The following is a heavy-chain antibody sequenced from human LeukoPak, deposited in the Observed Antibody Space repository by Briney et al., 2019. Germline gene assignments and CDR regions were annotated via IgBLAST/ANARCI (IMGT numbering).Heavy chain of an antibody. V-gene: IGHV1-2*02. D-gene: IGHD2-15*01. CDR3: ARGAVVAAAIINWFDP. Sequence: ASVRVSCKASGYTFSGYYMHWVRQAPGQGREWMGWINPNSGGTHYAPKFQDRVTMTRDTSISTAYMELSSLRFDDTAVYSCARGAVVAAAIINWFDPWGQGTLVTVSS. CDR1: GYTFSGYY. J-gene: IGHJ5*02. CDR2: INPNSGGT.